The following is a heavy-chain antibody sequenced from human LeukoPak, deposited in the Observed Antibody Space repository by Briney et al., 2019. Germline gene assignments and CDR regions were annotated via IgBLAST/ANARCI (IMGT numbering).Heavy chain of an antibody. V-gene: IGHV3-9*03. CDR2: ISWNSGSI. CDR3: AKGNYYGSGSVLSGMDV. D-gene: IGHD3-10*01. Sequence: PGGSLRLSCAASGFTFDDYAMHWVRQAPGKGLEWVSGISWNSGSIGYADSVKGRFTISRDNAKNSLYLQMNSLRAEDMALYYCAKGNYYGSGSVLSGMDVWGKGTTVTVSS. J-gene: IGHJ6*03. CDR1: GFTFDDYA.